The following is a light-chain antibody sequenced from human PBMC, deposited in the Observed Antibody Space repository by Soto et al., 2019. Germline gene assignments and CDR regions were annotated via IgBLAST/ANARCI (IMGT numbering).Light chain of an antibody. Sequence: EIVMTQSPATLSVSPGERATLSFRASQSVSDSLAWYQQKPGQATRLLIFDISTRATGIPARFSGSGSGTEFTLTISSVQSEDFAVYYCQQYKNWPPITFGQGTRLEIK. CDR1: QSVSDS. J-gene: IGKJ5*01. V-gene: IGKV3-15*01. CDR3: QQYKNWPPIT. CDR2: DIS.